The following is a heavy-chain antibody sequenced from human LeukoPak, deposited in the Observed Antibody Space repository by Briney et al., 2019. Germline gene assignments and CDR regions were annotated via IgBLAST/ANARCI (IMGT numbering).Heavy chain of an antibody. D-gene: IGHD2-2*01. CDR1: GGSFSGYY. V-gene: IGHV4-34*01. Sequence: PSETLSLTCAVYGGSFSGYYWSWVRQPPGKGREWVGEINHSGSTNYNPSLKSRVTISVDTSKNQFSLQLSSVTAADTAVYYCARQVPAAANSFWFDPWGQGTLVTVSS. CDR2: INHSGST. CDR3: ARQVPAAANSFWFDP. J-gene: IGHJ5*02.